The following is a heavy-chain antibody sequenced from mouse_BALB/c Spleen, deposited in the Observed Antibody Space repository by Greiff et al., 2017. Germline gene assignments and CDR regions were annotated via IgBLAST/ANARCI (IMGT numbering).Heavy chain of an antibody. CDR3: ARRGYYDYEGAMDY. D-gene: IGHD2-4*01. J-gene: IGHJ4*01. V-gene: IGHV1S29*02. CDR2: IYPYNGGT. CDR1: GYTFTDYN. Sequence: EVQLQQSGPELVKPGASVKISCKASGYTFTDYNMHWVKQSHGKSLEWIGYIYPYNGGTGYNQKFKSKATLTVDNSSSTAYMELRSLTSEDSAVYYCARRGYYDYEGAMDYGGQGTSVTVSS.